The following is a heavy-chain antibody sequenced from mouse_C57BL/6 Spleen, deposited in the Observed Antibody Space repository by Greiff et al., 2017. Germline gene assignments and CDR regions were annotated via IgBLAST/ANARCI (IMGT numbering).Heavy chain of an antibody. Sequence: EVQLQQSGPVLVKPGASVKMSCKASGYTFTDYYMNWVKQSHGKSLEWIGVINPYNGGTSYNQKFKGKATLTVDKSSSTAYMELNSLTSEDSAVYYCARTITTSGAMDYWGQGTSVTVSS. V-gene: IGHV1-19*01. CDR1: GYTFTDYY. CDR3: ARTITTSGAMDY. D-gene: IGHD2-4*01. J-gene: IGHJ4*01. CDR2: INPYNGGT.